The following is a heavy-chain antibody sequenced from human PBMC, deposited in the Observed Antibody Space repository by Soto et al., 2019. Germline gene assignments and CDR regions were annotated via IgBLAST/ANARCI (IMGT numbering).Heavy chain of an antibody. CDR2: INAGNGNT. Sequence: VASVKVSCKASGYTFTSYAMHWVRQAPGQRLEWMGWINAGNGNTKYSQKFQGRVTITRDTSASTAYMELSSLRSADTAVYYCTRAWYCSSTSCDILYVMDVWGEGATDTVSS. J-gene: IGHJ6*04. V-gene: IGHV1-3*01. D-gene: IGHD2-2*02. CDR1: GYTFTSYA. CDR3: TRAWYCSSTSCDILYVMDV.